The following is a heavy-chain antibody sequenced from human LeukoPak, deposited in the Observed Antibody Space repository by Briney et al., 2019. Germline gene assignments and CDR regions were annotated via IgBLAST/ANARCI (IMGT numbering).Heavy chain of an antibody. CDR1: GVSFSGYY. CDR3: AILSDLSSYYSYGMDV. V-gene: IGHV4-34*01. D-gene: IGHD2/OR15-2a*01. CDR2: INHSGST. Sequence: SETLSLTCAVYGVSFSGYYWSWIRQPPGKGLEWIGEINHSGSTNYNPSLKSRVTISVDTSKNQFSLKLSSVTAADTAVYYCAILSDLSSYYSYGMDVWGQGPTVTVS. J-gene: IGHJ6*02.